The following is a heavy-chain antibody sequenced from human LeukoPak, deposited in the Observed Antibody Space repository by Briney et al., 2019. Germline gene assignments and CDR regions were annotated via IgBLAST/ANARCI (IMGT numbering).Heavy chain of an antibody. V-gene: IGHV4-59*01. CDR2: IYYSGST. Sequence: SETLSLTCTVSGGSISSYYWSWIRQPPGKGLEWIGYIYYSGSTNYNPSLKSRVTISVDTSKNQFSLKLSSVTAADTAVYYCARSGGGNRYCSGGSCQFDPWGQGTLVTVSS. J-gene: IGHJ5*02. CDR3: ARSGGGNRYCSGGSCQFDP. D-gene: IGHD2-15*01. CDR1: GGSISSYY.